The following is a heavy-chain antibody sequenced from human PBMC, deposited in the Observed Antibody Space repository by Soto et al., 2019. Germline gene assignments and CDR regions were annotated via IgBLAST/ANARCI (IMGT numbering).Heavy chain of an antibody. CDR1: GFTFSSYA. CDR2: SSGSGGST. V-gene: IGHV3-23*01. CDR3: ARRGPGSYFDY. D-gene: IGHD3-10*01. J-gene: IGHJ4*02. Sequence: EVQLLASGGGLVQPGGSLRLSCAASGFTFSSYAMNWVRQAPGKGLEWVSVSSGSGGSTYYADSVKGRFSISRDNSKNTPYLQMNSLRAEDTAVYYCARRGPGSYFDYWGQGTLVTVSS.